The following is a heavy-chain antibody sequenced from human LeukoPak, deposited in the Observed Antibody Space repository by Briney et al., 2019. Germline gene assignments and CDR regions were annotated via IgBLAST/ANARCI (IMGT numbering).Heavy chain of an antibody. J-gene: IGHJ4*02. D-gene: IGHD3-22*01. V-gene: IGHV1-18*01. CDR3: ARTSYYYETYSFDY. CDR2: ISIYNGNT. CDR1: GYTFTNYG. Sequence: ASVKVSCKASGYTFTNYGVSWVRQAPGQGLEWMGWISIYNGNTNYAQKLQGRVTMTTDTSTSTAYMELRSLRSDDTAVYYCARTSYYYETYSFDYWGQGTLVTVSS.